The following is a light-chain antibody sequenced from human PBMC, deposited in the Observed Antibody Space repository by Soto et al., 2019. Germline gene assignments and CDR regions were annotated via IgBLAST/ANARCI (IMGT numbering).Light chain of an antibody. V-gene: IGLV2-8*01. CDR2: EVS. J-gene: IGLJ1*01. Sequence: QSALTQPPSASGSPGQSVTISCTGTSGDVGGYNYVSWYQQHPGKAPKLMIYEVSKRPSGVPDRFSGSKSGNTASLTVSGLQAEDEADYYCSSYAGSNNPYVFGTGPKVTVL. CDR1: SGDVGGYNY. CDR3: SSYAGSNNPYV.